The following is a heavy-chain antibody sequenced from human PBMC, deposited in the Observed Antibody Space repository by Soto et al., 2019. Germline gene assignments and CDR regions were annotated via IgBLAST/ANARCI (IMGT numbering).Heavy chain of an antibody. J-gene: IGHJ5*02. CDR1: GGSISSGGHS. Sequence: SETLSLTCTVSGGSISSGGHSWSWIRQAPGKGLEWIGYVYHTESTQYNPSLESRVTLSVDRSKNQIFLQLKSVTAADSATYYCARDRAVHGSGSYSWFDPWGQGILVTVSS. D-gene: IGHD3-10*01. CDR3: ARDRAVHGSGSYSWFDP. CDR2: VYHTEST. V-gene: IGHV4-30-2*01.